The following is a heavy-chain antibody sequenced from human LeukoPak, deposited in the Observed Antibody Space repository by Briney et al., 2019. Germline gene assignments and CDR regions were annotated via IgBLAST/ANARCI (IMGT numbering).Heavy chain of an antibody. CDR1: GYTFTGYY. D-gene: IGHD6-13*01. V-gene: IGHV1-2*02. J-gene: IGHJ1*01. Sequence: ASVKVSCKASGYTFTGYYMHWVRQAPGQGLEWMGWINPNSGGTNYAQKFQGRVTMTRDTSISTAYMELSRLRSDDTAVYYCARGEGGYFQAAGPAEYSQHWGQGTLVTVSS. CDR3: ARGEGGYFQAAGPAEYSQH. CDR2: INPNSGGT.